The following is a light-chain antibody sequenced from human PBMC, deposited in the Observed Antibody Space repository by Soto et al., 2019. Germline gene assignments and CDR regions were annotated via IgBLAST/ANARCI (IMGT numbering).Light chain of an antibody. V-gene: IGKV3-20*01. J-gene: IGKJ1*01. CDR2: GAS. CDR1: QSVSSSY. CDR3: QQYGSSQT. Sequence: EIVLTQSPGTLSLAPGEKATTSRRSSQSVSSSYLAWYQQKPGQAPRLLIYGASSRATGIPDRFSGSGSGTDFTLTISRLEPEDFAVYYCQQYGSSQTFGQGTKV.